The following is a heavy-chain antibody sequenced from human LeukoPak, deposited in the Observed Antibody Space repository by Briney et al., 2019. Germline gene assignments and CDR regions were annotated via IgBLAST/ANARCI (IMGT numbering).Heavy chain of an antibody. CDR1: GGTFSSYA. V-gene: IGHV1-69*01. CDR3: ARAGGYYYGSGSGNYYYYYGMDV. CDR2: IIPILGTA. J-gene: IGHJ6*04. Sequence: ASVKVSCKASGGTFSSYAISWVRQAPGQGLEWMGGIIPILGTANYAPKFQGRVTITADESTSTAYMELSSLRSEDTAVYYCARAGGYYYGSGSGNYYYYYGMDVWGKGTTVTVSS. D-gene: IGHD3-10*01.